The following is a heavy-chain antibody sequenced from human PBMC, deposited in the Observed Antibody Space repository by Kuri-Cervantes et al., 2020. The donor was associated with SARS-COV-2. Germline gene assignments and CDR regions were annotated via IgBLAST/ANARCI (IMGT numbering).Heavy chain of an antibody. CDR3: AKAAEGVDTAMVPQEYYYYSYGMDV. CDR2: ISYDGSNK. Sequence: GGSLRLSCAASGFTFSSYGMHWVRQAPGKGLEWVAVISYDGSNKYYAHSVKGRFTISRDNSKNTLYLQMNSLRAEDTAVYYCAKAAEGVDTAMVPQEYYYYSYGMDVWGQGTTVTVSS. J-gene: IGHJ6*02. CDR1: GFTFSSYG. V-gene: IGHV3-30*18. D-gene: IGHD5-18*01.